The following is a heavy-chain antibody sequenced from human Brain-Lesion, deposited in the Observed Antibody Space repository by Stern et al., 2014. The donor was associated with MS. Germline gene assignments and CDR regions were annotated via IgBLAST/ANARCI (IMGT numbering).Heavy chain of an antibody. CDR2: FDPEDGET. D-gene: IGHD1-26*01. CDR1: GYTLTELS. CDR3: ATLSPGAGGNYYRHFDY. V-gene: IGHV1-24*01. J-gene: IGHJ4*02. Sequence: QVKLMQSGAEVKKPGASVKVSCKVSGYTLTELSMHWVRQAPRKGLEWMGGFDPEDGETIYAQKFQGRVTMTEDTSTDTAYMELSSLRSEDTAVYYCATLSPGAGGNYYRHFDYWGQGTLVTVSS.